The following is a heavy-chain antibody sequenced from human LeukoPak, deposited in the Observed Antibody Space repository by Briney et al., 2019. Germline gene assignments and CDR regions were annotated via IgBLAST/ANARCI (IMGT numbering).Heavy chain of an antibody. Sequence: GGSLRLSCAASGITFSNYWMHWVRQAPGKGLEWVSRINSDGSRISYADSVKGRFAISRDNAKNTLYLQMNSLRVEDTAVYYCASSSAITRDWGQGTLVTVSS. D-gene: IGHD3-10*01. CDR1: GITFSNYW. CDR3: ASSSAITRD. V-gene: IGHV3-74*01. CDR2: INSDGSRI. J-gene: IGHJ4*02.